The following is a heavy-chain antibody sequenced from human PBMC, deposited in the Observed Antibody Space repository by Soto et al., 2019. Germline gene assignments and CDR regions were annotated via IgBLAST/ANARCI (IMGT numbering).Heavy chain of an antibody. CDR2: ISTYNGNT. D-gene: IGHD4-17*01. J-gene: IGHJ4*02. CDR3: ARRLYGDYDY. V-gene: IGHV1-18*01. CDR1: GYSFTTSG. Sequence: QAQLVQSGAEVKEPGASVKVSCKASGYSFTTSGITWVRQAPGQGLEWMGWISTYNGNTNYAQKLQDRVTLTTDTSTSTAYMELRSLRSDDTAVYYGARRLYGDYDYWGQGTLGTVSS.